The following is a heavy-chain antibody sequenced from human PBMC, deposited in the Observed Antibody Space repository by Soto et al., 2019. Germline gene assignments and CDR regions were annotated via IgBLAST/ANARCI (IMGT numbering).Heavy chain of an antibody. D-gene: IGHD6-13*01. CDR2: ISSSSSYI. CDR3: ARDGIAAHIFDY. J-gene: IGHJ4*02. CDR1: GFTFSSYS. V-gene: IGHV3-21*01. Sequence: PGGSLRLSCAASGFTFSSYSMNWVRQAPGKGLEWVSSISSSSSYIYYADSVKGRFTISRDNAKNSLYLQMNSLRAEDTAVYYCARDGIAAHIFDYWGQGTLVTVSS.